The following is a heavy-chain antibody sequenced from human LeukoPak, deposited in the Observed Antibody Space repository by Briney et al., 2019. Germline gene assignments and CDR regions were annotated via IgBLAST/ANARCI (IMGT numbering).Heavy chain of an antibody. CDR3: ARLYYYDSRGDWFDP. CDR1: GGSISSGGYY. Sequence: SQTLSLTCTVSGGSISSGGYYWSWIRQHPGKGLEWIGYIYYSGSTYYNPSLKSRVTISVDTSKNQFSLKLSSVTAADTAVYYCARLYYYDSRGDWFDPWGQGTLVTVSS. V-gene: IGHV4-31*03. D-gene: IGHD3-22*01. J-gene: IGHJ5*02. CDR2: IYYSGST.